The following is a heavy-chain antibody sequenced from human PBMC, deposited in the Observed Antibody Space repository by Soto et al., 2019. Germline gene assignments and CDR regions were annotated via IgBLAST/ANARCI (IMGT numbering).Heavy chain of an antibody. D-gene: IGHD6-19*01. V-gene: IGHV1-69*13. CDR2: IIPIFGTA. CDR3: ARAVAVAGTGPYYYGMDV. Sequence: SVKVSCKASGGTCSSYAISWVRQAPGQGLEWMGGIIPIFGTANYAQKFQGRVTITADESTSTAYMELSSLRSEDTAVYYCARAVAVAGTGPYYYGMDVWGQGTTVTVSS. J-gene: IGHJ6*02. CDR1: GGTCSSYA.